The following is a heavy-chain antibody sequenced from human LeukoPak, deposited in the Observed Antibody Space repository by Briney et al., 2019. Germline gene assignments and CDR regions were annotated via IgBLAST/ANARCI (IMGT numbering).Heavy chain of an antibody. D-gene: IGHD3-22*01. V-gene: IGHV4-30-4*07. CDR1: GGSISSGGYS. CDR3: AREGYYDSSGYYLDS. Sequence: SETLSLTCAVSGGSISSGGYSWSWIRQPPGKGLEWIGYIYYSGSTYYNPSLKSRVTISVDTSKNQFSMKLSSVTAADTAVYYCAREGYYDSSGYYLDSWGQGTLVTVSS. J-gene: IGHJ4*02. CDR2: IYYSGST.